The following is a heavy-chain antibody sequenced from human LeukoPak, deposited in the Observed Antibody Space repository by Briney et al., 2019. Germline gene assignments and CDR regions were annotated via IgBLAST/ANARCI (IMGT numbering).Heavy chain of an antibody. V-gene: IGHV1-2*02. CDR2: INPNSGGT. D-gene: IGHD5-24*01. Sequence: ASVKVSCKASGYTFTGYYMHWVRQAPGQGLEWMGWINPNSGGTNYAQKFQGRVTMTRDTSISTAYMELSRLRSDDTAVYYCARGRDGYNINWFDPWSQGTLVTVSS. CDR1: GYTFTGYY. CDR3: ARGRDGYNINWFDP. J-gene: IGHJ5*02.